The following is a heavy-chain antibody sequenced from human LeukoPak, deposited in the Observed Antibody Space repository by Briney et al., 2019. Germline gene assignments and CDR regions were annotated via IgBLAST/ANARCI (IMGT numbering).Heavy chain of an antibody. J-gene: IGHJ4*02. CDR2: IYPGDSDT. V-gene: IGHV5-51*01. CDR3: ALVRYYYDSSGYIPPHY. D-gene: IGHD3-22*01. CDR1: GYSFTSYW. Sequence: GESLKISCKGSGYSFTSYWIGWVRQMPGKGLEWMGIIYPGDSDTRYSPSFQGQVTISADESISTAYLQWSSLKASDTAMYYCALVRYYYDSSGYIPPHYWGQGTLVTVPS.